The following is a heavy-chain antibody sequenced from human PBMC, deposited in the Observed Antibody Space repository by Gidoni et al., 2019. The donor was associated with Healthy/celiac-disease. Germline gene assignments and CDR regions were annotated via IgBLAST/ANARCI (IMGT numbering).Heavy chain of an antibody. Sequence: EVQLLESGGGLVQPGGSLRLSCAASGFTFSSYAMSWVRQAPGKGLEWVSAISGSGGSTYYADSVKGRFTISRDNSKNTLYLQMNSLRAEDTAVYYCAKDLRGFRRLGESFFDYWGQGTLVTVSS. J-gene: IGHJ4*02. D-gene: IGHD3-16*01. CDR1: GFTFSSYA. CDR3: AKDLRGFRRLGESFFDY. V-gene: IGHV3-23*01. CDR2: ISGSGGST.